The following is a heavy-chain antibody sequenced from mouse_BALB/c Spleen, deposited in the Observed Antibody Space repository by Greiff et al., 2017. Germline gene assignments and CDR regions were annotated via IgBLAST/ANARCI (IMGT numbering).Heavy chain of an antibody. CDR1: GYSITSGYY. Sequence: VQLKESGPGLVKPSQSLSLTCSVTGYSITSGYYWNWIRQFPGNKLEWMGYISYDGSNNYNPSLKNRISITRDTSKNQFFLKLNSVTTEDTATYYCARERNYGYGDAMDYWGQGTSVTVSS. CDR2: ISYDGSN. D-gene: IGHD1-1*02. V-gene: IGHV3-6*02. J-gene: IGHJ4*01. CDR3: ARERNYGYGDAMDY.